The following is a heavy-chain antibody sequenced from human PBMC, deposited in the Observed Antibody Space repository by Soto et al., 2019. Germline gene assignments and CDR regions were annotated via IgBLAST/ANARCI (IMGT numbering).Heavy chain of an antibody. Sequence: SETLSLTCTVSGGSISSYYWSWIRQPPGKGLEWIGYIYYSGSTNYNPSLKSRVTISVDTSKNQFSLKLSSVTAADTAVYYCARLKTDWNYYYYYYGMDVWGQGTTVTVSS. CDR2: IYYSGST. D-gene: IGHD1-7*01. V-gene: IGHV4-59*08. CDR3: ARLKTDWNYYYYYYGMDV. J-gene: IGHJ6*02. CDR1: GGSISSYY.